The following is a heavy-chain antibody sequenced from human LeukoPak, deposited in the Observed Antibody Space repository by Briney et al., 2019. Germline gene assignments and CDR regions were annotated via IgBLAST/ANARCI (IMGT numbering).Heavy chain of an antibody. CDR3: ARTHYYDSSVPLDY. Sequence: ASVKVSCKASGYTFTTYYIHWVRQAPGQGLEWMGIINPSDDSTRYAKKFQGRVTMTRDMSTNTVYMEVRNLRSEDTAVYYCARTHYYDSSVPLDYWGQGTLVTVSS. J-gene: IGHJ4*02. CDR1: GYTFTTYY. CDR2: INPSDDST. V-gene: IGHV1-46*01. D-gene: IGHD3-22*01.